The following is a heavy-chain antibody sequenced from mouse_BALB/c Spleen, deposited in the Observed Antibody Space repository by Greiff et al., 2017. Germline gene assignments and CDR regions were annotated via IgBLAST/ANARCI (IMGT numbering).Heavy chain of an antibody. V-gene: IGHV5-6-5*01. J-gene: IGHJ3*01. D-gene: IGHD2-4*01. CDR2: ISSGGST. Sequence: EVQLVESGGGLVKPGGSLKLSCAASGFTFSSYAMSWVRQTPEKRLEWVASISSGGSTYYPDSVKGRFTISRDNARNILYLQMSSLRSEDTAMYYCARGGDIYYDYGFAYWGQGTLVTVGA. CDR3: ARGGDIYYDYGFAY. CDR1: GFTFSSYA.